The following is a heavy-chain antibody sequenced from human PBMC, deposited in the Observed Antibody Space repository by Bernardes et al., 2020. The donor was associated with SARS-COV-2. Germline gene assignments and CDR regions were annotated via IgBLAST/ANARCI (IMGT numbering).Heavy chain of an antibody. Sequence: GGSLRLSCVASGFNFATYKMSWVRQAPGEGLEWLSHISGGGSYTYYTDSVTARFTISRDNSKNTLYLQMNSLRAEDTAVYYCARDPSPDFWSRGYYGMDVWGQGTTVTVSS. V-gene: IGHV3-11*06. CDR2: ISGGGSYT. D-gene: IGHD3-3*01. CDR3: ARDPSPDFWSRGYYGMDV. J-gene: IGHJ6*02. CDR1: GFNFATYK.